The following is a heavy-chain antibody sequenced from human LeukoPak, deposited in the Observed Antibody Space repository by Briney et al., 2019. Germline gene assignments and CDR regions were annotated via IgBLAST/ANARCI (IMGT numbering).Heavy chain of an antibody. V-gene: IGHV5-10-1*01. D-gene: IGHD6-13*01. CDR3: ARHLAAADSFDY. CDR1: GYSFTSYW. J-gene: IGHJ4*02. CDR2: IDPSDSDT. Sequence: GESLKISCTGSGYSFTSYWISWVRQMPGKGLEWTGRIDPSDSDTNYSPSFQGHVTISADKAISTAYLQWSSLKASDTAMYYCARHLAAADSFDYWGQGTLVTVSS.